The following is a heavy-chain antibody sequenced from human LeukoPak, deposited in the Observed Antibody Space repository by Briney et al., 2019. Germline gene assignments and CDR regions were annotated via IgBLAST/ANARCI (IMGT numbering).Heavy chain of an antibody. CDR2: INHSGST. V-gene: IGHV4-34*01. CDR3: ARGLRGRYWFDP. Sequence: PSETLSLTCAVYGGSFSGYYWSWIRQPPGKGLEWIGEINHSGSTNYNPSLKSRVTISVDTSKNQFSLKLSSVTAADTAVYYCARGLRGRYWFDPWGQGTLVTVSS. D-gene: IGHD3-16*01. J-gene: IGHJ5*02. CDR1: GGSFSGYY.